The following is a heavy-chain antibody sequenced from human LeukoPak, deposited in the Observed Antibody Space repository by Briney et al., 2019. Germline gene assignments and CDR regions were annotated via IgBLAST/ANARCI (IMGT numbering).Heavy chain of an antibody. CDR3: ARDSYYGSGCYYN. V-gene: IGHV3-74*01. J-gene: IGHJ4*02. D-gene: IGHD3-10*01. Sequence: WGSLRLSCAASGFTFSSYWMHWVRQAPGKGLVWVSRINSDGSSATYADSVKGRFTISRDNAKNTLYLQMNSLRAEDTAVYYCARDSYYGSGCYYNWGQGTLVTVSS. CDR1: GFTFSSYW. CDR2: INSDGSSA.